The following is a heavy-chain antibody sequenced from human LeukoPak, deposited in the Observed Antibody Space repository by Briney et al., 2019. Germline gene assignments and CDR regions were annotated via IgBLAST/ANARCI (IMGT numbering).Heavy chain of an antibody. CDR2: INWNGGST. CDR1: GFTFDDYG. CDR3: ARSELEPPYFDY. D-gene: IGHD1-1*01. J-gene: IGHJ4*02. V-gene: IGHV3-20*04. Sequence: GGSLRLSCAASGFTFDDYGMSWVRQAPWKGLVWVSGINWNGGSTGYADSVKGRFTTSRDNAKNSLYPQMNSLRAEDTALYYCARSELEPPYFDYWGQGTLVTVSS.